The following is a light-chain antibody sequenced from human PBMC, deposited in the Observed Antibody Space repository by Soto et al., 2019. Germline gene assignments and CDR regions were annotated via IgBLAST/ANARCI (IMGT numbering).Light chain of an antibody. CDR3: HQYDDWPPYT. CDR1: QSVGNN. J-gene: IGKJ2*01. CDR2: GAY. V-gene: IGKV3-15*01. Sequence: EIEMTQSPATLSLSPGERATVSCRASQSVGNNLAWYQQKSGQAPRLLIYGAYTRAAGVPARFGGTGSGTEFTLTISSLQSEDFAVYYCHQYDDWPPYTFGQGTKLEFK.